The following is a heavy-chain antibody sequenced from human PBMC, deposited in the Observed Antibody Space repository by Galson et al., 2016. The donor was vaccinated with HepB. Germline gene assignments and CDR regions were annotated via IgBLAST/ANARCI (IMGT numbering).Heavy chain of an antibody. V-gene: IGHV1-69*02. D-gene: IGHD1-26*01. J-gene: IGHJ3*02. Sequence: SVKVSCKASGVTFNSYTISWVRQAPGQGLEWMGRIIPILGESNYARKFQGRVTITADKSTDTAYMELSSLRSEDTAVYYCARSTWELDSLDIWGQGTMVTVSS. CDR1: GVTFNSYT. CDR3: ARSTWELDSLDI. CDR2: IIPILGES.